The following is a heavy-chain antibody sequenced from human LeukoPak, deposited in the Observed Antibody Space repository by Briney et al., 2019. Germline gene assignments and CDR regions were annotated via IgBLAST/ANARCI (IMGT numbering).Heavy chain of an antibody. CDR2: IYYSGST. D-gene: IGHD2/OR15-2a*01. J-gene: IGHJ5*02. V-gene: IGHV4-59*01. CDR1: GGSISSYY. CDR3: ARDLSVTGWFDP. Sequence: PSETLSLTCTVSGGSISSYYGSWIRQPPGKGLEWIGYIYYSGSTNYNPSLKSRVTISVDTSKNQFSLKLSSVTAADTAVYYCARDLSVTGWFDPWGQGTLVTVSS.